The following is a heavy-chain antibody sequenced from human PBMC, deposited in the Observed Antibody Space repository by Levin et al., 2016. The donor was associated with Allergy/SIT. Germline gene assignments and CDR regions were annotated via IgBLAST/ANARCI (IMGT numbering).Heavy chain of an antibody. V-gene: IGHV3-33*01. CDR3: ARDKIMGPSNFDH. CDR1: GFTFSSYG. D-gene: IGHD1-26*01. CDR2: IWYDGSNK. Sequence: GESLKISCAASGFTFSSYGMHWVRQAPGKGLEWVAVIWYDGSNKYYADSVKGRFTISRDNAKNSLYLQMNSLRAEDTALYYCARDKIMGPSNFDHWGQGTLVTVSS. J-gene: IGHJ4*02.